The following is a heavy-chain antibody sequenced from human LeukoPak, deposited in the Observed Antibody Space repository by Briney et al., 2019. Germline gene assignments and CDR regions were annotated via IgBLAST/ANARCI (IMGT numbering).Heavy chain of an antibody. V-gene: IGHV4-59*01. CDR3: ARILPYNYGYVDY. CDR1: GGSISSYY. J-gene: IGHJ4*02. D-gene: IGHD5-18*01. CDR2: IYYSGST. Sequence: SETLSLTCTVSGGSISSYYWSWIRQPPGKGLEWIGYIYYSGSTNYNPSLRSRVTISVDTSKNQLSLKLSSVTAADTAVYYCARILPYNYGYVDYWGQGTLVTVSS.